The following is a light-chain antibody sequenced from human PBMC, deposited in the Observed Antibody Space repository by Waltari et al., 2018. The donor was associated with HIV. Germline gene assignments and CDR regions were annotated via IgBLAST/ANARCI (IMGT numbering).Light chain of an antibody. CDR2: GYN. CDR3: QSYDSSLSAVL. Sequence: QSVLTQPPSVSGAPGQRVTISCTGSSSNIGADYAVHWYQQLPGTDPKLLIYGYNNRPSWVPDRFSGSKSGTSASLAITGLQAEDEADYYCQSYDSSLSAVLFGGGTKLTVL. CDR1: SSNIGADYA. J-gene: IGLJ2*01. V-gene: IGLV1-40*01.